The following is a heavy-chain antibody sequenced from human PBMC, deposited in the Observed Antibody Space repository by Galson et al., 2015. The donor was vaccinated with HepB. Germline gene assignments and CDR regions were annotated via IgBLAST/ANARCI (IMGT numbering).Heavy chain of an antibody. V-gene: IGHV3-48*01. D-gene: IGHD3-3*01. CDR1: GFTFSSYS. Sequence: SLRLSCAASGFTFSSYSMNWVRQAPGKGLEWVSYISSSSSTIYYADSVKGRFTISRDNAKNSLYLQMNSLRAEDTAVYYCARDPWSGYYSDAFDIWGQGTMATVSS. CDR2: ISSSSSTI. CDR3: ARDPWSGYYSDAFDI. J-gene: IGHJ3*02.